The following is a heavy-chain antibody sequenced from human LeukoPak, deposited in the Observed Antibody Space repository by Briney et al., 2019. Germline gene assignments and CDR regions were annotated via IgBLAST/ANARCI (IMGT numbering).Heavy chain of an antibody. J-gene: IGHJ6*02. V-gene: IGHV1-2*02. D-gene: IGHD3-10*01. Sequence: ASVKVSCKASGYTFTGYYMHWVRQAPGQGLEWMGWINPNSGGTNYAQKFQGRVTMTRDTSISTAYMELSRLRSDDTAVYYCARELGRYGSGSRYSYGIDVWGQGTTVTVSS. CDR1: GYTFTGYY. CDR2: INPNSGGT. CDR3: ARELGRYGSGSRYSYGIDV.